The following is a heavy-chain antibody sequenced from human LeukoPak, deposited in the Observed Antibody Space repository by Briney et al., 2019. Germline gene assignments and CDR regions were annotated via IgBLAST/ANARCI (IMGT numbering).Heavy chain of an antibody. Sequence: HPGGSLRLSCAASGFTFSSYAMSWVRQAPGKGLEWVSAISSSGGSTYYADSVKGRFTISRDNSKNTLYLQMNSLRAEDTAVYYCATTRSKGRTYGGNTRTDAFDIWGQGTMVTVSS. V-gene: IGHV3-23*01. CDR1: GFTFSSYA. J-gene: IGHJ3*02. CDR3: ATTRSKGRTYGGNTRTDAFDI. CDR2: ISSSGGST. D-gene: IGHD4-23*01.